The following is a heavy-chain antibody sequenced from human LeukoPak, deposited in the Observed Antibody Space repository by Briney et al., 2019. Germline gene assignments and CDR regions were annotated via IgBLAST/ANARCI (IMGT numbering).Heavy chain of an antibody. CDR1: GFTFSSYG. CDR2: ISYDGSNK. Sequence: GGSLRLSCAASGFTFSSYGMRWVRQAPGKGLEWVAVISYDGSNKYYADSVKGRFTISRDNSKNTLYLQMNSLRAEDTAVYYCAKDRAWLALDYWGQGTLVTVSS. D-gene: IGHD6-19*01. J-gene: IGHJ4*02. V-gene: IGHV3-30*18. CDR3: AKDRAWLALDY.